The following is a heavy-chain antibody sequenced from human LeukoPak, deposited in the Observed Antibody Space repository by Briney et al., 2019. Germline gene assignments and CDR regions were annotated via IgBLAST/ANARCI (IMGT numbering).Heavy chain of an antibody. CDR2: ISGSGGST. CDR1: GFTFSSYA. CDR3: AKVYDYYDSSGSKRYFDY. V-gene: IGHV3-23*01. Sequence: GGSLRLSCAASGFTFSSYAMSWVRQAPGKGLEWVSAISGSGGSTYYADSVKGRFTISRGNSKNTLYLQMNSLRAEDTAVYYCAKVYDYYDSSGSKRYFDYWGQGTLVTVSS. J-gene: IGHJ4*02. D-gene: IGHD3-22*01.